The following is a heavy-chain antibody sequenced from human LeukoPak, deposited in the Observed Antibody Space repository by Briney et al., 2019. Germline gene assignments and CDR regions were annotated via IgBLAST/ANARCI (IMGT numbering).Heavy chain of an antibody. CDR3: ARDSSMVRGVIHY. Sequence: SETLSLTCTVSGYSISSGYYWGWIRQPPGKGLEWIGSIYHSGSTYYNPSLKSRVTISVDTSKNQFSLKLSSVTAADTAVYYCARDSSMVRGVIHYWGQGTLVTVSS. V-gene: IGHV4-38-2*02. CDR2: IYHSGST. D-gene: IGHD3-10*01. CDR1: GYSISSGYY. J-gene: IGHJ4*02.